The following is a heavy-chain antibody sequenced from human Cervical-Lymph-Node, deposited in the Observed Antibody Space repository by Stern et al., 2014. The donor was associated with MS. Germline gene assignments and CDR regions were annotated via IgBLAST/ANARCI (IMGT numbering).Heavy chain of an antibody. V-gene: IGHV4-31*03. J-gene: IGHJ6*02. CDR2: IYYSGST. D-gene: IGHD3-10*01. CDR3: ARDKRDYYGSGSPYGMDV. Sequence: QLQLQESGPGLVKPSQTLSLTCTVSGGSISSGGYYWSWIRQHPGKGLEWIGYIYYSGSTYYNPSLKSRVTISVDTSKNQFSLKLSSVTAADTAVYYCARDKRDYYGSGSPYGMDVWGQGTTVTVSS. CDR1: GGSISSGGYY.